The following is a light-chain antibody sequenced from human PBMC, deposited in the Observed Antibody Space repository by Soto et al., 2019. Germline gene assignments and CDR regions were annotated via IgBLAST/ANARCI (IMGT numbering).Light chain of an antibody. CDR3: QSYDSSLSGLYV. CDR1: SSNTGAGHD. J-gene: IGLJ1*01. CDR2: GNS. Sequence: QSVLTQPPSVSGAPGQRITISCTGSSSNTGAGHDVHWYQQLPGAAPKLLIYGNSIRPSGVPDRFSGSKSGTSASLAITGLQAEDEAEYYCQSYDSSLSGLYVFGTGTKLTVL. V-gene: IGLV1-40*01.